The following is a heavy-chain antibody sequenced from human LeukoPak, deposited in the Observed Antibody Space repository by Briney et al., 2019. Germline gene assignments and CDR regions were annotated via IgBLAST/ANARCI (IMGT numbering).Heavy chain of an antibody. V-gene: IGHV1-69*06. CDR1: GGTFSSYA. D-gene: IGHD3-9*01. CDR3: ARDSSDYDILTGYPRFDY. CDR2: IIPIFGTA. Sequence: ASVKVSCKASGGTFSSYAISWVRQAPGQGLEWMGGIIPIFGTANYAQKFQGRVTITADKSTSTAYMELSSLRSEDTAVYYCARDSSDYDILTGYPRFDYWGQGTLDTVSS. J-gene: IGHJ4*02.